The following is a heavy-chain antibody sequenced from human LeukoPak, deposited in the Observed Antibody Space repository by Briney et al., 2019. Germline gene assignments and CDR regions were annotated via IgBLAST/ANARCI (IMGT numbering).Heavy chain of an antibody. Sequence: GGSLRLSCAASGFTFSTYSMNWVRQAPGKGLEWVSYISSSSSIINYADSVKGRFTISRDNSKNTLYLQMNSLRAEDTAVYYCAKIYTTTWLVDYWGQGTLVTVSS. CDR3: AKIYTTTWLVDY. J-gene: IGHJ4*02. CDR1: GFTFSTYS. V-gene: IGHV3-48*04. CDR2: ISSSSSII. D-gene: IGHD6-13*01.